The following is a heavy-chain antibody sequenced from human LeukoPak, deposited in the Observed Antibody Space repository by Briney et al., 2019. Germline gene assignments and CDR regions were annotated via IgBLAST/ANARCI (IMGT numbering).Heavy chain of an antibody. D-gene: IGHD3-10*01. J-gene: IGHJ4*02. V-gene: IGHV3-21*01. CDR2: ISSSSSYI. CDR3: ARDSEDYYGSGSAVDY. Sequence: PGGSLRLSCAASGFTFSNAWMSWVRQAPGKGLEWVSCISSSSSYIYYADSVKGRFTISRDNARNSLYLEMNSLRAEDTAVYYCARDSEDYYGSGSAVDYWGQGTLVTVSS. CDR1: GFTFSNAW.